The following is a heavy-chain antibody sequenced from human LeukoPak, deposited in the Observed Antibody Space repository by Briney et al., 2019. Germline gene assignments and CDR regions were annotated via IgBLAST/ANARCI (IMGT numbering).Heavy chain of an antibody. V-gene: IGHV1-2*02. CDR1: GYTFTGYY. D-gene: IGHD3-9*01. Sequence: ASVKVSCKASGYTFTGYYMHWVRQAPGQGLEWMGWTNPNSGGTNYAQKFQGRVTMTRDTSISTAYMELSRLRSDDTAVYCCAGSHRITISQFDPWGQGTLATVSS. J-gene: IGHJ5*02. CDR3: AGSHRITISQFDP. CDR2: TNPNSGGT.